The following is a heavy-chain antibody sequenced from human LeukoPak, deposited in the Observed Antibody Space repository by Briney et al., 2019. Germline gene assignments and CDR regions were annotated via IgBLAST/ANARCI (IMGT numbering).Heavy chain of an antibody. J-gene: IGHJ4*02. CDR1: GFTFSSYA. CDR3: TKGVLGGTQSVSAGLDY. D-gene: IGHD3-16*01. V-gene: IGHV3-64*04. Sequence: GGSLRLSCSASGFTFSSYAMHWVRQAPGKGLEYVSASNGVSTYYADSVKGRFTISRDNSKNTLYLQMNSLRAEDTAVYYCTKGVLGGTQSVSAGLDYWGQGTLVTVSS. CDR2: SNGVST.